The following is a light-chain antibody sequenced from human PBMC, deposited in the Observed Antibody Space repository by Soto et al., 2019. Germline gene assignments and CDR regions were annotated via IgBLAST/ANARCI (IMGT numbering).Light chain of an antibody. Sequence: QSALTQPPSASGSPGQSVTISCTGTSGDVGGYNYVSWYQQHPGKAPKLIIYEVIKRPSGVPDRFSGSKSGNTASLTVSGLQAEDEADYYSSSYAGNNRVFGTGTKLTVL. J-gene: IGLJ1*01. CDR1: SGDVGGYNY. CDR2: EVI. CDR3: SSYAGNNRV. V-gene: IGLV2-8*01.